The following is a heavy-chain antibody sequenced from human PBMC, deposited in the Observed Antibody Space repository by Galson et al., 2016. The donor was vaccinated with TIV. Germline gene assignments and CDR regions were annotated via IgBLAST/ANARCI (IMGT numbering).Heavy chain of an antibody. CDR2: IIPVFGTT. CDR3: ARSRGYSYGYVDP. J-gene: IGHJ5*02. CDR1: GGTFNSYG. V-gene: IGHV1-69*13. Sequence: SVKVSCKASGGTFNSYGISWVRQAPGQGLQWMGGIIPVFGTTKYSQDFQGRVAVTADEYTGTADMDLSGLRFDDTAVYFCARSRGYSYGYVDPWGQGTLVTVSA. D-gene: IGHD5-18*01.